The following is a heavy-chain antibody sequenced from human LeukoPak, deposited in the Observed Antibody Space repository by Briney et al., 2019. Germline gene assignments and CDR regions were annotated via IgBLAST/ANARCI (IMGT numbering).Heavy chain of an antibody. CDR2: IRSKANSYAT. V-gene: IGHV3-73*01. Sequence: PGGSLKLSCAASGFTSSGSAMHWVRQASGKGLEWVGRIRSKANSYATAYAASVKGRFTISRDDSKNTAYLQMNSLKTEDTAVYYCTRHGETVADDWGQGTLVTVSS. CDR3: TRHGETVADD. J-gene: IGHJ4*02. CDR1: GFTSSGSA. D-gene: IGHD4-23*01.